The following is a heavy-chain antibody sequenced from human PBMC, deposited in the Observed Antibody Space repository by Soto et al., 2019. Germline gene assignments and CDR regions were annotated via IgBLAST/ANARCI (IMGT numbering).Heavy chain of an antibody. CDR2: IYYSGST. CDR1: GGSISSGGYY. J-gene: IGHJ4*02. Sequence: PSETLSLTCTVSGGSISSGGYYWSWIRQHPGKGLEWIGYIYYSGSTYYNPSLKSRVTISVDTSKNQFSLKLSSVTAADTAVYYCAREPRLYYFDYWGQGTLVTVSS. V-gene: IGHV4-31*03. CDR3: AREPRLYYFDY.